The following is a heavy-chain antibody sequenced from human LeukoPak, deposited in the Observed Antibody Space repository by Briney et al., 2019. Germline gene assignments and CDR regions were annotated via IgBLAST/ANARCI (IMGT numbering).Heavy chain of an antibody. V-gene: IGHV1-8*03. D-gene: IGHD1-20*01. Sequence: ASVKVSCKASGYTFTSYDINWVRQATGQGLEWMGWMNPNSGNTGYAQKFQGRVTITRNTSISTAYMELSSLRSEDTAVYYCARVPIDNWNDHYFDYWGQGTLVTVSS. CDR1: GYTFTSYD. J-gene: IGHJ4*02. CDR3: ARVPIDNWNDHYFDY. CDR2: MNPNSGNT.